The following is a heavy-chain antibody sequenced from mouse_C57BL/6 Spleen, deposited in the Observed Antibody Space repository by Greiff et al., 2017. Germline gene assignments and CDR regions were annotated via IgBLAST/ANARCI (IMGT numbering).Heavy chain of an antibody. J-gene: IGHJ1*03. CDR2: INPNYGTT. CDR1: GYSFTDYN. Sequence: EVKLMESGPELVKPGASVKISCKASGYSFTDYNMNWVKQSNGKSLEWIGVINPNYGTTSYNQKFKGKATLTVDQSSSTAYMQLNSLTSEDSAVYYCARSITTVGGWYFDVWGTGTTVTVSS. V-gene: IGHV1-39*01. D-gene: IGHD1-1*01. CDR3: ARSITTVGGWYFDV.